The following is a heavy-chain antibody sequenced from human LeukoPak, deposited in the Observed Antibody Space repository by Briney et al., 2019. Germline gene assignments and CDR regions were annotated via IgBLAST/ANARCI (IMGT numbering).Heavy chain of an antibody. J-gene: IGHJ6*03. CDR1: GYTFTSYD. CDR2: INPNSGGT. V-gene: IGHV1-2*02. CDR3: ARDLWSPSKEAPGDYYYYYMDV. Sequence: ASVKVSCKASGYTFTSYDINWVRQAPGQGLEWMGWINPNSGGTNYAQKFQGRVTMTRDTSISTAYMELSRLRSDDTAVYYCARDLWSPSKEAPGDYYYYYMDVWGKGTTVTVSS. D-gene: IGHD2-2*01.